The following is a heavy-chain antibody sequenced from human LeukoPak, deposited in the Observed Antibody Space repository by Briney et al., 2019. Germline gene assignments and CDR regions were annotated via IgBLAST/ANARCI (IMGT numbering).Heavy chain of an antibody. V-gene: IGHV1-69*13. D-gene: IGHD3-3*01. CDR2: IIPIFGTA. CDR3: ARGILRFLEWLFPGDYYFDY. Sequence: SVKVSCKASGGTFSSYAISWVRQAPGQGLEWMGGIIPIFGTANYAQRFQGRVTITADESTSTAYMELSSLRSEDTAVYYCARGILRFLEWLFPGDYYFDYWGQGTLVTVSS. CDR1: GGTFSSYA. J-gene: IGHJ4*02.